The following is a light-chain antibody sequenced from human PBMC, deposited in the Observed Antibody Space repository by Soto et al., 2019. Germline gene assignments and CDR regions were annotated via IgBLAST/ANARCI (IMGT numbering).Light chain of an antibody. Sequence: QSVLTQPASVSGSPGQSITISCTGTTSDIGHYNYVSWYQQYPGKAPKLFIYEVSNRPSGVSNRFSGSKSGNTASLTISGLQPEDEADYYCSSYTRNSTYVFGTGTKATVL. V-gene: IGLV2-14*01. CDR3: SSYTRNSTYV. CDR1: TSDIGHYNY. CDR2: EVS. J-gene: IGLJ1*01.